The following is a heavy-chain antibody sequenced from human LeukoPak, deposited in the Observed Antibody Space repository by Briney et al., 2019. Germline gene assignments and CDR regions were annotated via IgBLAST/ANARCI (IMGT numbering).Heavy chain of an antibody. Sequence: GGSLRLSCAASGFTFDDYAMHWVRQAPGKGLEWVSVISWNSGSIGYADSVKGRFTISRDNAKNSLYLQMNSLRAEDMVLYYCARSPDYYDSRYDHWGQGTLVTVSS. CDR2: ISWNSGSI. D-gene: IGHD3-22*01. J-gene: IGHJ4*02. V-gene: IGHV3-9*03. CDR3: ARSPDYYDSRYDH. CDR1: GFTFDDYA.